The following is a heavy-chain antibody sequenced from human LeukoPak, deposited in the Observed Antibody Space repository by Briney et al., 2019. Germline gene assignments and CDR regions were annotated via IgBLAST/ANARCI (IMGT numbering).Heavy chain of an antibody. Sequence: SETLSLTCTVSGGSISSYYWSWIRQTPGKGLEWIGYIYYSGSTNYNPSLKSRVTISVDTSKNQFSLKLSSVTAADTAVYYCAICPNVLLWFGESNNWFDPWGQGTLVTVSS. CDR2: IYYSGST. D-gene: IGHD3-10*01. CDR3: AICPNVLLWFGESNNWFDP. V-gene: IGHV4-59*08. J-gene: IGHJ5*02. CDR1: GGSISSYY.